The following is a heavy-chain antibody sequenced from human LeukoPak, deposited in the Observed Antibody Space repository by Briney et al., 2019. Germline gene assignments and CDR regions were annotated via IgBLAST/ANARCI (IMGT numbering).Heavy chain of an antibody. V-gene: IGHV4-39*07. D-gene: IGHD2-15*01. J-gene: IGHJ5*02. Sequence: SETLSLTCTVSGGSISRSSYYWGWIRQPPGKGLEWIGSIYYSGSTYYNPSLKSRVTMSVDTSKNQFSLKLSSVTGADTAVYYCARDGMRSNWYLNWFDPWGQGTLVTVSS. CDR3: ARDGMRSNWYLNWFDP. CDR1: GGSISRSSYY. CDR2: IYYSGST.